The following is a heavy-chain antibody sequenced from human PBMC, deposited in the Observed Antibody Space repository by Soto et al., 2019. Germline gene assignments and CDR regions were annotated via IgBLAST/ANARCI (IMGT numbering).Heavy chain of an antibody. V-gene: IGHV1-3*01. CDR1: GYSFANYT. CDR3: ARGGGCYGSGAYYRGYFDH. Sequence: ASVKVSCKASGYSFANYTIHWVRQAPGQGLEWMGWLNPDTASAKFSPKFQGRVIITRDKSANTAFMQLTSLTSEDTALYYCARGGGCYGSGAYYRGYFDHWGLGTLVTVSS. D-gene: IGHD3-10*01. J-gene: IGHJ4*02. CDR2: LNPDTASA.